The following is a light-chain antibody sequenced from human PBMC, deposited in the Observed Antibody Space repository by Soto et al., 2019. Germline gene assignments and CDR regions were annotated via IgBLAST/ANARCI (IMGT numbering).Light chain of an antibody. J-gene: IGKJ1*01. V-gene: IGKV3-20*01. CDR2: GGS. Sequence: EIVLTQSPGTLSLSPGERATLSCRASQNVSSSFLAWYQQKPGQAPRLLIYGGSNRATGIPDRFSGSGSGTDFTLTISRLEPEDSVVYYCQQYVSLPWTFGQGTKVDI. CDR1: QNVSSSF. CDR3: QQYVSLPWT.